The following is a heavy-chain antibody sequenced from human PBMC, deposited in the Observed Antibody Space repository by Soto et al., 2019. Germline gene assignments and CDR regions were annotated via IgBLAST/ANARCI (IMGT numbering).Heavy chain of an antibody. CDR1: GFTFSSYG. D-gene: IGHD3-10*01. Sequence: GGSLRLSCAASGFTFSSYGMHWVRQAPGKGLEWVAVISYDGSNKYYADSVKGRFTISRDNSKNTLYLQMNSLRAEDTAVYYCAKEKGSGRSMAYYFDYWAQGTLVTV. J-gene: IGHJ4*02. CDR3: AKEKGSGRSMAYYFDY. V-gene: IGHV3-30*18. CDR2: ISYDGSNK.